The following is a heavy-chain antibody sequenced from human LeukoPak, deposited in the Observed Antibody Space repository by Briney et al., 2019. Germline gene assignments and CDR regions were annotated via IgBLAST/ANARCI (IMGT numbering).Heavy chain of an antibody. Sequence: SXXAXXYTFTXXYMHWVRQAPGQGLEWMGVIAPSSGTTSYAQKFQGRVTMTRDTSTSTLYMELSSLTSEDTAVYYCARASGSSAVPFDYWGQGTLVTVSS. D-gene: IGHD3-10*01. CDR2: IAPSSGTT. CDR1: XYTFTXXY. V-gene: IGHV1-46*01. CDR3: ARASGSSAVPFDY. J-gene: IGHJ4*02.